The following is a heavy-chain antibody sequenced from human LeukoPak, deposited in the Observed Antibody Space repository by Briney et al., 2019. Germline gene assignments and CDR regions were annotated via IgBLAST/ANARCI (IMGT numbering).Heavy chain of an antibody. J-gene: IGHJ4*02. CDR3: ARTGTSWSLDY. D-gene: IGHD2-2*01. Sequence: GGSLRLSCAASGFTFDDYGMSWVRQAPGKGLEWVSGINWNGGSTGYADSVKGRFTISRDNAKNSLYLQMNSLRAEDTAVYYCARTGTSWSLDYWGQGTLVTVSS. V-gene: IGHV3-20*04. CDR1: GFTFDDYG. CDR2: INWNGGST.